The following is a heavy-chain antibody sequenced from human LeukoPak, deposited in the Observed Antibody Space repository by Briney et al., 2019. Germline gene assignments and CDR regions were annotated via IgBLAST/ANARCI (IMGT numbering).Heavy chain of an antibody. D-gene: IGHD6-19*01. CDR2: ISAYNGNT. CDR3: ARPSIAVAAPLDAFDI. V-gene: IGHV1-18*01. J-gene: IGHJ3*02. Sequence: ASVKVSCKASGYTFTSYGISWVRQAPGQGLEWMGWISAYNGNTNYAQKLQGRVTMTADTSTSTAYMELRSLRSDDTAVYYCARPSIAVAAPLDAFDIWGQGTMVTVSS. CDR1: GYTFTSYG.